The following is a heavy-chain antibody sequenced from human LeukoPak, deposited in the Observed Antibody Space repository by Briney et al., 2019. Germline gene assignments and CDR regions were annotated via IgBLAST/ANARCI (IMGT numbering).Heavy chain of an antibody. CDR1: GYTLTELS. J-gene: IGHJ4*02. D-gene: IGHD3-10*01. CDR3: ATVSYGSYGSGKFDY. Sequence: ASVKVSCKVSGYTLTELSMHWVRQAPGRGLEWMGGFDPEDGETIYAQKFQGRVTMTEDTSTDTAYMELSSLRSEDTAVYYCATVSYGSYGSGKFDYWGQGTLVTVSS. V-gene: IGHV1-24*01. CDR2: FDPEDGET.